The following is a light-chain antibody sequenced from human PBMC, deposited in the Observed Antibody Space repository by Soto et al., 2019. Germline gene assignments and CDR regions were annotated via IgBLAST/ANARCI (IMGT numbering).Light chain of an antibody. J-gene: IGKJ1*01. CDR2: KAS. V-gene: IGKV1-5*03. CDR1: QSISSW. Sequence: DIKMTQSPSTLSASVGDRVTITCRASQSISSWLAWYQQKAGKAPKLLIYKASILESGVPSRFSGSGSGTEFTLTISSLQPDDFATFYCQQYNSYPRTFGQGTKVEIK. CDR3: QQYNSYPRT.